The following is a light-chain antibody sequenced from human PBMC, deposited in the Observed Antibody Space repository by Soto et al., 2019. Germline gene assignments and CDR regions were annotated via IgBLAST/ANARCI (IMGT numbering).Light chain of an antibody. CDR3: QSYDSSIPWV. CDR1: SGSIASNY. Sequence: NFMLTQPHSVSESPGKTVTISCTHSSGSIASNYVQWYQQRPGSAPTTVIYEDNQRPSGVPDRFSGSIDSSSNSASLTISGLKTEDEADYYCQSYDSSIPWVFGGGTKLTVL. J-gene: IGLJ3*02. V-gene: IGLV6-57*03. CDR2: EDN.